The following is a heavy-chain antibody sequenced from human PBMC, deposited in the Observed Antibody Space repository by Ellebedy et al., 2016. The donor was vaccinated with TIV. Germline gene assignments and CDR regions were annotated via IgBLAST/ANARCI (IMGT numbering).Heavy chain of an antibody. J-gene: IGHJ4*02. CDR2: VSYDGIEK. CDR3: ARDLTGSLDY. CDR1: GFTFNIFA. D-gene: IGHD3-9*01. Sequence: GGSLRLSXAASGFTFNIFAMHWVRQAPGKGLEWVAVVSYDGIEKYYADSVKGRFTISRDNAKNILYLQMNSLRAEDTAVYYCARDLTGSLDYWGQGTLVTVSS. V-gene: IGHV3-30*07.